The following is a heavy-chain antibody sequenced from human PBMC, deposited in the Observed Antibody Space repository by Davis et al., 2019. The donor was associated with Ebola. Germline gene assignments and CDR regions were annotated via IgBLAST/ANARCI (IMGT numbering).Heavy chain of an antibody. J-gene: IGHJ5*02. Sequence: ASVKVSCKASGYTFTSYGISWVRQAPGQGLEWLGWIIAYNSNTNYAQKLQGRVTMITDTSTSTAYMELRSLRSDDTAVYYCAREFVGLHLGELSPWDWFDPWGQGTLVTVSS. CDR1: GYTFTSYG. V-gene: IGHV1-18*01. CDR3: AREFVGLHLGELSPWDWFDP. CDR2: IIAYNSNT. D-gene: IGHD3-16*02.